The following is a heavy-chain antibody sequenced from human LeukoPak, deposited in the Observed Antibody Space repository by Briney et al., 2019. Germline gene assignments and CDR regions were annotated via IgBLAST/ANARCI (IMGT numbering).Heavy chain of an antibody. CDR1: GGSISSYY. D-gene: IGHD6-19*01. Sequence: SETLSLTCTVSGGSISSYYWSWIRQPPGKGLEWIGYIYYSGSTNYNPSLKSRVTISVDTSKNQFSLKLSSVTAADTAVYYCARGSSGWYPTPFDYWGQGTLATVSS. CDR3: ARGSSGWYPTPFDY. J-gene: IGHJ4*02. V-gene: IGHV4-59*01. CDR2: IYYSGST.